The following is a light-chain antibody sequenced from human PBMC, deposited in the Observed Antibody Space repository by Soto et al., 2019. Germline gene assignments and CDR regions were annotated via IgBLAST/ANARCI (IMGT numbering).Light chain of an antibody. CDR2: GAS. CDR3: QQRINWPPIT. Sequence: EIVMTQSPATLSVSPGERATLSCRASQSVSSNLAWYQQKPGQAPRLLIYGASNRATGIPARFSGSGSGTDFTLTISSLEPEDFAVYYCQQRINWPPITFGQGTRLEI. J-gene: IGKJ5*01. CDR1: QSVSSN. V-gene: IGKV3-11*01.